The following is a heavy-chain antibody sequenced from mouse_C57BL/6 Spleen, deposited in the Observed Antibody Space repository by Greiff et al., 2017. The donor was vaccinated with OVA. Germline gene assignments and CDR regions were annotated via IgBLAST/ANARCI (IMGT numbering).Heavy chain of an antibody. CDR3: TRKVLYYYGSSSYAMDY. D-gene: IGHD1-1*01. J-gene: IGHJ4*01. CDR2: IDPETGGT. Sequence: VQLQQSGAELVRPGASVTLSCKASGYTFTDYEMHWVKQTPVHGLEWIGAIDPETGGTAYNQKFKGKAILTADKSSSTAYMELRSLTSEDSAVYYCTRKVLYYYGSSSYAMDYWGQGTSVTVSS. CDR1: GYTFTDYE. V-gene: IGHV1-15*01.